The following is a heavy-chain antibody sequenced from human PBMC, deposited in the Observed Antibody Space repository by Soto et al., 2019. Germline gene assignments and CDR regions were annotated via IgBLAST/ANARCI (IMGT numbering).Heavy chain of an antibody. CDR2: ISSSSSTI. CDR3: EKDSGYSYGLFAY. CDR1: GFTFSSYS. J-gene: IGHJ4*02. Sequence: GGSLRLSCAASGFTFSSYSMNWVRKAPGKGLEWVSYISSSSSTIYYADSVKGRFTISRDNAKNSLYLQMNSLRAEDTAGYYCEKDSGYSYGLFAYWGQGTRVPVSS. V-gene: IGHV3-48*01. D-gene: IGHD5-18*01.